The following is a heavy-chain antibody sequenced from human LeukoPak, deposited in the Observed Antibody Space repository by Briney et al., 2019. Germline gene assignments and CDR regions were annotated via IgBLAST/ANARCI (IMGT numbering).Heavy chain of an antibody. CDR1: GFTFSSYG. CDR3: ARDSTIFGVVTSVDY. D-gene: IGHD3-3*01. CDR2: IWYDGSNK. J-gene: IGHJ4*02. Sequence: PGGSLRLSCAAFGFTFSSYGMHWVRQAPGKGLEWVAVIWYDGSNKYYADSVKGRFTISRDNSKNTLYLQMNSLRAEDTAVYYCARDSTIFGVVTSVDYWGQGTLVTVSS. V-gene: IGHV3-33*01.